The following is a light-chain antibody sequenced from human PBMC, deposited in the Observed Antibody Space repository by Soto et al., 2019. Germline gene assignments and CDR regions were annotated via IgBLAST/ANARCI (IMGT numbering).Light chain of an antibody. CDR2: DAS. J-gene: IGKJ4*01. CDR3: QQYDNLPPLT. V-gene: IGKV1-33*01. CDR1: QDISNY. Sequence: DIQMTQSPSSLSASVGDRVTITCQASQDISNYLNWYQQKPGKAPKLLIYDASNLETGVPSRFSGSGCGTDFTFTISSPQPEDIATYYCQQYDNLPPLTFGGGTKVEIK.